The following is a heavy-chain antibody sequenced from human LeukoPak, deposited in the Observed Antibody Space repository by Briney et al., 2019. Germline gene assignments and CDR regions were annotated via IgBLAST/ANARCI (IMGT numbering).Heavy chain of an antibody. CDR1: GXSISSYF. CDR3: ARDQATLWFDP. V-gene: IGHV4-4*07. Sequence: PSETLSLTCTVSGXSISSYFGSWIRQPAGKGLEWIGRMHTSGSTNYNPSLKSRVTMSVDTPKNQFSLKLSSVTAADTAVYYCARDQATLWFDPWGQGILVTVSS. J-gene: IGHJ5*02. CDR2: MHTSGST.